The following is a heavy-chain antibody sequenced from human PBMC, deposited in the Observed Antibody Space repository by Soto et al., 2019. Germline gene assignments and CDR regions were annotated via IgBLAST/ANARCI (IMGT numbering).Heavy chain of an antibody. J-gene: IGHJ6*02. CDR2: INHSGST. Sequence: KPSETLSLTCAVYGGSFSGYYWSWIRQPPGKGLEWIGEINHSGSTNYNPSLKSRVTISVDTSKNQFSLKLSSVTAADTAVYYCARGRLYDYVWGSYRPRRYYGMDVWGQGTTVTVSS. D-gene: IGHD3-16*02. CDR1: GGSFSGYY. V-gene: IGHV4-34*01. CDR3: ARGRLYDYVWGSYRPRRYYGMDV.